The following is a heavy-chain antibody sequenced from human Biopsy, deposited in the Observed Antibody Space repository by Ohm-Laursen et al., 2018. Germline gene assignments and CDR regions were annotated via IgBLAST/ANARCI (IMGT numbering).Heavy chain of an antibody. J-gene: IGHJ5*02. CDR1: GGSLSSYS. CDR2: IHTSGIT. CDR3: ARDRDRRGWFDP. Sequence: SDTLSLTCTVSGGSLSSYSWSWTRQPAGKGLEWIGQIHTSGITNYNPSLKSRVTMSVDTSKNKFSLRVSSVTAADTAVYYCARDRDRRGWFDPWGQGTLVTVSS. D-gene: IGHD1-14*01. V-gene: IGHV4-4*07.